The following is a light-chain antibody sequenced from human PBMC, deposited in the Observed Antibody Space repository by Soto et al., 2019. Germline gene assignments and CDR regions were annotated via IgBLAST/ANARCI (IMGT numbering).Light chain of an antibody. CDR1: SSDIGGSIL. CDR2: EGS. Sequence: QSVLTQPASVSGSPGQSITISCTGTSSDIGGSILVSWYQQEPGKAPKLMIYEGSKRPSGVSNRFSGSKSGTSASLAITGLQAEDEADYYCQSYDSSLSASVFGGGTKLTVL. J-gene: IGLJ3*02. V-gene: IGLV2-14*02. CDR3: QSYDSSLSASV.